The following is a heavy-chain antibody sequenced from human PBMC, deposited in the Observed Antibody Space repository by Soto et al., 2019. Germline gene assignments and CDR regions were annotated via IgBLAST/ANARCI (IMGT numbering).Heavy chain of an antibody. Sequence: SETLSLTCTVSGGSSSSSSYYWGWIRQPPGKGLEWIGSIYYSGSTYYNPSLKSRVTISVDTSKNQFSLKLSSVTAADTAVYYCASPISQLARDYWGQGTLVTVSS. V-gene: IGHV4-39*01. CDR2: IYYSGST. D-gene: IGHD6-13*01. CDR3: ASPISQLARDY. J-gene: IGHJ4*02. CDR1: GGSSSSSSYY.